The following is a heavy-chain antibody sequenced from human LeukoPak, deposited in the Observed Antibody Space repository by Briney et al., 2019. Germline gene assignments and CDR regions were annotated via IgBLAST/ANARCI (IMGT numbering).Heavy chain of an antibody. CDR2: IIPIFGTA. J-gene: IGHJ4*02. D-gene: IGHD5-18*01. CDR1: GGTFSSYA. CDR3: AREIGPRQLHLWGSAFDY. V-gene: IGHV1-69*06. Sequence: ASVKVSCKASGGTFSSYAISWVRQAPGQGLEWMGRIIPIFGTANYAQKFQGRVTITADKSTSTAYMELSSLRSEDTAVYYCAREIGPRQLHLWGSAFDYWGQGTLVTVSS.